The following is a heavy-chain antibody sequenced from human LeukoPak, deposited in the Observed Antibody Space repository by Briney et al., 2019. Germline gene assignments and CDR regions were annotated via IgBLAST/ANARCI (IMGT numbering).Heavy chain of an antibody. CDR2: ISADGDST. D-gene: IGHD2/OR15-2a*01. Sequence: PGGSLRLSCAASGFTSSSYALHWVRQAPGKGLEFVASISADGDSTSYAHSVKGRFTISRDNAKNTLYLQMGRLRAEDMAVYYCARDSSITLSLDYWGQGTQVTVSS. CDR1: GFTSSSYA. V-gene: IGHV3-64*01. J-gene: IGHJ4*02. CDR3: ARDSSITLSLDY.